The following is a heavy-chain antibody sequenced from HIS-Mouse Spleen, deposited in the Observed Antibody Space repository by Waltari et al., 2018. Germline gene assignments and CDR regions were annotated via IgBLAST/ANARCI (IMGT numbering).Heavy chain of an antibody. CDR1: GGSISSSSYY. CDR2: GYYSGGP. J-gene: IGHJ2*01. D-gene: IGHD6-13*01. CDR3: ARESPYSSSWYGWYFDL. V-gene: IGHV4-39*07. Sequence: QLQLQESGPGLVKPSETLSLTCTVSGGSISSSSYYWGWIRHRPGKGLEWIGSGYYSGGPCYIPSIKSPVTISVDTSTNQFSRKLSSVTAADTAVYYCARESPYSSSWYGWYFDLWGRGTLFTVSS.